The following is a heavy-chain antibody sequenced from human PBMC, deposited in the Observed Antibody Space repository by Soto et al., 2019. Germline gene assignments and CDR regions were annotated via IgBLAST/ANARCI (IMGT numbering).Heavy chain of an antibody. CDR1: GYTLTELS. CDR2: FDPEDGET. D-gene: IGHD6-19*01. CDR3: AIRNIAVGGRRKWFDP. J-gene: IGHJ5*02. Sequence: GASVKVSCKVSGYTLTELSMHWVRQAPGKGLEWMGGFDPEDGETIYAQKFQGRVTMTEDTSTDTAYMELSSLRSEDTAVYYCAIRNIAVGGRRKWFDPWGKGTLVTVSS. V-gene: IGHV1-24*01.